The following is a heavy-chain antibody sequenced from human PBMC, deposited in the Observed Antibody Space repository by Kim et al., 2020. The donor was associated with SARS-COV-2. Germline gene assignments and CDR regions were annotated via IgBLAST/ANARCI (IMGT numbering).Heavy chain of an antibody. J-gene: IGHJ4*02. D-gene: IGHD6-13*01. CDR3: ARDLYSTSNYYFDS. Sequence: ADSGKGRFTISRDNAQNSVYLQMNSLRADDTAVYYCARDLYSTSNYYFDSWGQGTLVTVSA. V-gene: IGHV3-21*06.